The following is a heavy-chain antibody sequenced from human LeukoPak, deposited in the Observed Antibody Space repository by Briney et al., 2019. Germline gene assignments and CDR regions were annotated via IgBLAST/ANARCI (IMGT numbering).Heavy chain of an antibody. J-gene: IGHJ4*02. D-gene: IGHD6-13*01. CDR3: ATGRSIAAAGYFDY. Sequence: GASVKVSCKVSGYTLTELSMHWVRQAPGKGLEWMGGFDPEDGETIYAQKFQGRVTVTEDTSTDTAYMELSSLRSEDTAVYYCATGRSIAAAGYFDYWGQGTLVTVSS. CDR2: FDPEDGET. CDR1: GYTLTELS. V-gene: IGHV1-24*01.